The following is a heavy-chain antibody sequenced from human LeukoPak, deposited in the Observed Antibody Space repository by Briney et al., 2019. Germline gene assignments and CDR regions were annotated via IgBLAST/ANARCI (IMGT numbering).Heavy chain of an antibody. Sequence: SVKVSCKASGYTFTSYGISWVRQAPGQGLEWMGRIIPIFGTANYAQKFQGRVTITTDESTSTAYMELSSLRSEDTAVYYCASGMPGIAAAGLLNYFDYWGQGTLVTVSS. CDR1: GYTFTSYG. V-gene: IGHV1-69*05. D-gene: IGHD6-13*01. CDR2: IIPIFGTA. CDR3: ASGMPGIAAAGLLNYFDY. J-gene: IGHJ4*02.